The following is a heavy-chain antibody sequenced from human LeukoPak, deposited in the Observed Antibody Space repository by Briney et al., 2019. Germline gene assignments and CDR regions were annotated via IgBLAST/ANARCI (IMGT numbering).Heavy chain of an antibody. CDR3: ARDGSGWYFFDY. CDR2: ISSSSSYI. J-gene: IGHJ4*02. V-gene: IGHV3-21*01. Sequence: GGSLRLSYAASGFTFSSYSMNWVRQAPGKGLEWVSSISSSSSYIYYADSVKGRFTISRDNAKNSLYLQMNSLRAEDTAVYYSARDGSGWYFFDYWGQGTLVTVSS. D-gene: IGHD6-19*01. CDR1: GFTFSSYS.